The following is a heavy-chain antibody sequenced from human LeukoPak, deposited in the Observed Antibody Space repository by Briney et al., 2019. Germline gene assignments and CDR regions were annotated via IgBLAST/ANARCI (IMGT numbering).Heavy chain of an antibody. V-gene: IGHV3-7*01. D-gene: IGHD4-23*01. CDR3: TRDEGATVATYRFDF. CDR1: GFDFRNYY. CDR2: IKYDGTYT. Sequence: PGGSLRLSCEAFGFDFRNYYMSWVRQAPGKGLEWLANIKYDGTYTNYKDSVKGRLTLSRDNAKNSVYLQMNSLRAEDTAVYYCTRDEGATVATYRFDFWGRGTLVTVSS. J-gene: IGHJ4*02.